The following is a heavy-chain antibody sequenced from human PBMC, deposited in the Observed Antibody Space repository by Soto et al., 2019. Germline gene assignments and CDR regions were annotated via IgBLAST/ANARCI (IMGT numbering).Heavy chain of an antibody. V-gene: IGHV1-69*13. D-gene: IGHD4-4*01. J-gene: IGHJ6*02. CDR3: ARHISNFRYYYYAMDV. CDR1: GGTFSSYA. CDR2: IIPIFGTA. Sequence: SVKVSCKASGGTFSSYAISWVRQAPGQGLEWMGGIIPIFGTANYAQKFQGRVTITADESTSTAYLQWNTLKASDTAMYYCARHISNFRYYYYAMDVWGQGTTVTVSS.